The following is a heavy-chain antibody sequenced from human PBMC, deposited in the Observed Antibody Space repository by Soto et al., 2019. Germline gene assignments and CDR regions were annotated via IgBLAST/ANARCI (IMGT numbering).Heavy chain of an antibody. J-gene: IGHJ4*02. CDR1: GFTFSTDA. D-gene: IGHD6-6*01. CDR2: ISNSGSST. Sequence: EVQLLESGVGLEQPGGSLRLSCAASGFTFSTDAMNWVRQAQGKGLEWVSAISNSGSSTYHADSVKGRFTISRDNLKNTLYLQMNSLRAEDTAVYYCAKGDSSSARTIWYWGQGNLVTVSS. V-gene: IGHV3-23*01. CDR3: AKGDSSSARTIWY.